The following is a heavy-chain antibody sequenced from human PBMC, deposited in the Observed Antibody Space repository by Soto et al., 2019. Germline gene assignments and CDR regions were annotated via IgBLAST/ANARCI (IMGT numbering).Heavy chain of an antibody. J-gene: IGHJ6*03. V-gene: IGHV3-30*04. CDR2: ISSDGSHQ. CDR3: ARVFSVTNYYYYYYMDV. CDR1: GSTFTNYA. D-gene: IGHD4-4*01. Sequence: PGGSLRLSCAAAGSTFTNYAVHWVRQAPGKGLEWVAVISSDGSHQYYAESVRGRFTISRDNFKNTVSLQMNSLRPEDTAVYYCARVFSVTNYYYYYYMDVWGKGTTVTVSS.